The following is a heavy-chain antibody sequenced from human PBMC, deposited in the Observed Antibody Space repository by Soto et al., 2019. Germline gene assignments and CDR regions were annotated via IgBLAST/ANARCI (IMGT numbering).Heavy chain of an antibody. J-gene: IGHJ4*02. CDR1: GFTFSNYG. D-gene: IGHD2-2*01. CDR2: ISYDGSNK. CDR3: AKDRGTAMAFFDY. Sequence: PGGSLRLSCAASGFTFSNYGMHWVRQAPGKGLEWVVIISYDGSNKYYGDSVKGRFTISRDNSKNMLYLRMNGLRAEDTAVYHCAKDRGTAMAFFDYWGQGTLVTVSS. V-gene: IGHV3-30*18.